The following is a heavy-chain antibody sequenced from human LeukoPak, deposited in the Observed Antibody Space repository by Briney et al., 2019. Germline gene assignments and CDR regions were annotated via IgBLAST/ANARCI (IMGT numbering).Heavy chain of an antibody. Sequence: PGESLKISCKGPGYSFTSYWIGWVRQMPGKGLEWMGIIYPGDFDTRYSPSFQGQVTISADKSISAAYLQWSSLKASDTAMYYCARIYYGSGGYSPYYGMDVWGQGTTVTVSS. J-gene: IGHJ6*02. CDR1: GYSFTSYW. CDR3: ARIYYGSGGYSPYYGMDV. CDR2: IYPGDFDT. V-gene: IGHV5-51*01. D-gene: IGHD3-10*01.